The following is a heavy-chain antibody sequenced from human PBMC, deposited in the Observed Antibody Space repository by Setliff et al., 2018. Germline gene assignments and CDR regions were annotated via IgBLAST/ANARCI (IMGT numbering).Heavy chain of an antibody. Sequence: SETLSLTCTVSGGSIRSGSYYWNWIRQAAGKGLEWLGTIYQNGITYYNPSVKSRVTISVDKSKNQFSLSLRSVTAADTAVYYCATDGPVLNGDYISWGQGTLVTVSS. V-gene: IGHV4-39*07. J-gene: IGHJ5*02. D-gene: IGHD3-10*01. CDR1: GGSIRSGSYY. CDR2: IYQNGIT. CDR3: ATDGPVLNGDYIS.